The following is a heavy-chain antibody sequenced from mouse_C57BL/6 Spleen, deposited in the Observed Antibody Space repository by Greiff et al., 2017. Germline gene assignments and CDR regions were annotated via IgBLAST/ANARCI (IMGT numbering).Heavy chain of an antibody. V-gene: IGHV1-15*01. J-gene: IGHJ2*01. CDR1: GYTFTDYE. Sequence: QVQLQQSGAELVRPGASVTLSCKASGYTFTDYEMHWVKQTPVHGLEWIGAIDPETGGTAYNQKFKGKAILTADKSSSTAYMELRSLTSEDSAVYYCTRPTESYFDYWGQGTTLTVSS. CDR2: IDPETGGT. CDR3: TRPTESYFDY. D-gene: IGHD1-1*01.